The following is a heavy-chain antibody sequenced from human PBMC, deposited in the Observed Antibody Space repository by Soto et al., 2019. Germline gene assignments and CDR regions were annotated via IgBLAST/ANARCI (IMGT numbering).Heavy chain of an antibody. CDR2: IYWDDDK. D-gene: IGHD2-21*02. V-gene: IGHV2-5*02. J-gene: IGHJ3*02. Sequence: QITLKESSPTLVKPTQTLTLTCTFSGFSLSTSGVAVGWIRQPPGKALEWLALIYWDDDKRYSPSMKGRLTITRDTSKNQVVLIMTNMDPEDTATYYCAHRLTATAFDIWGQGTMVTVSS. CDR3: AHRLTATAFDI. CDR1: GFSLSTSGVA.